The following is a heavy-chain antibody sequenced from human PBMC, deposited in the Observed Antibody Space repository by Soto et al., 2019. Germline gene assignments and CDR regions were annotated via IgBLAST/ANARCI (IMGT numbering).Heavy chain of an antibody. CDR3: ARLSSLLAQPGWFDS. CDR2: IWPSSSDT. Sequence: LGESLKISCEDSGHTFLSQWIAWVRQVPGKGLECVGIIWPSSSDTKYSPAFQGHVTISADTSTNTAYLQWNSLRASDTAIYYCARLSSLLAQPGWFDSWGLGTLVTVS. D-gene: IGHD2-2*01. V-gene: IGHV5-51*01. CDR1: GHTFLSQW. J-gene: IGHJ5*01.